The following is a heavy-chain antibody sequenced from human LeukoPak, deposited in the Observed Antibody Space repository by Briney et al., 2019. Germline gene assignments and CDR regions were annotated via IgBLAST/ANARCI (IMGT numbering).Heavy chain of an antibody. Sequence: GGSLRLSCAASGFTFSTYSMNWVRQAPGKGPEWVSYISSSGSTIYYADSVKGRFTISRDNAKNSLYLQMNSLRAEDTAVYYCAELGITMIGGVWGKGTTVTISS. J-gene: IGHJ6*04. CDR3: AELGITMIGGV. CDR2: ISSSGSTI. V-gene: IGHV3-48*04. D-gene: IGHD3-10*02. CDR1: GFTFSTYS.